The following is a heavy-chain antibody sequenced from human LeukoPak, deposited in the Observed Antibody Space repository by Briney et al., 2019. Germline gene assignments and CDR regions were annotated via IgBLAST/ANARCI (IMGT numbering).Heavy chain of an antibody. D-gene: IGHD6-19*01. V-gene: IGHV3-23*01. CDR1: GFAFSFFA. J-gene: IGHJ5*01. CDR2: INANIGNI. CDR3: AKPISGGLAVTADWFAP. Sequence: GGSLRLSCEASGFAFSFFAMSWLRQAPGKGLEWVSTINANIGNISYAASVRGRFTISRDNSKNTLYLQQNTLRADDTAVYYCAKPISGGLAVTADWFAPWGQGTLVVVSS.